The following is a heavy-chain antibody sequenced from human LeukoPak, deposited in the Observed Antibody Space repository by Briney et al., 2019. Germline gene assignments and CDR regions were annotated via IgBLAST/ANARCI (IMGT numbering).Heavy chain of an antibody. CDR1: FSFITYS. CDR2: ISSGSSTI. V-gene: IGHV3-48*01. CDR3: TRNPDAFDI. J-gene: IGHJ3*02. Sequence: GGSLRLSCAGFSFITYSMNWVRQAPGKGLVWVSYISSGSSTIYCAGSVKGRFTISRDNGKNSLYLQMNSLRAEATAVYYCTRNPDAFDIWGQGTMVTVSS.